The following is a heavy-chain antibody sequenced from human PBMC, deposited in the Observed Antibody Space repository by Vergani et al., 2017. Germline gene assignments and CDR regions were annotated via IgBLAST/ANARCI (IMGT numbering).Heavy chain of an antibody. V-gene: IGHV1-69*12. D-gene: IGHD3-22*01. J-gene: IGHJ4*02. CDR2: IISIFGTA. CDR3: AGVAGNYYDSRGYSDY. Sequence: QVQLVQSGAEVKKPGSSVKVSCKASGGTFSSYAISWVRQAPGQGLEWMGGIISIFGTANYAQKFQGRVTITADESTSTAYMELGSLRSEDTDVYDCAGVAGNYYDSRGYSDYWGQGTLVTVSS. CDR1: GGTFSSYA.